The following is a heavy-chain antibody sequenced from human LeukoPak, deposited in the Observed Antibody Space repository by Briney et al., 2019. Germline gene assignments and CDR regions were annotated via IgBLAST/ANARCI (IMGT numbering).Heavy chain of an antibody. CDR3: ARLRANYFDY. J-gene: IGHJ4*02. Sequence: PSETLSLTCTVSGGSLSSYYWSWMRQPPGKGLEWLGYIYYSGSTNYNPSLKSRVTISVDTSKTQFSLKLNSVTAADTAVYYCARLRANYFDYWGQGTLVTVSS. CDR2: IYYSGST. D-gene: IGHD3-16*01. CDR1: GGSLSSYY. V-gene: IGHV4-59*01.